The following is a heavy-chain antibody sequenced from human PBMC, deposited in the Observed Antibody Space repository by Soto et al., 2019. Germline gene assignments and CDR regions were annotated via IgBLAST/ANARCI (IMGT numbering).Heavy chain of an antibody. CDR2: ISSDGNNE. CDR3: ARVGHDYYYYGMDV. V-gene: IGHV3-30*03. Sequence: QVHLVESGGGVVQPGRSLRLSCAASGFNFRNYGMQWVRQAPGKGLEWVAVISSDGNNEYSADSVRCRLTISRDNSKNTLYLQMNSLRGEDTAVYYCARVGHDYYYYGMDVWGQGTTVTVS. CDR1: GFNFRNYG. J-gene: IGHJ6*02.